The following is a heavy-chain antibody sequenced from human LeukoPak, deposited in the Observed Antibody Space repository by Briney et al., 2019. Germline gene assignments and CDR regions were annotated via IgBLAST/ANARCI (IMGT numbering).Heavy chain of an antibody. D-gene: IGHD5-12*01. CDR3: AKDLFPGGGYDFDY. Sequence: GGSLRLSCAASGFTFSSYSMNWVRQAPGKGLEWVSSISSSSSYIYYADSVKGRFTISRDNAKNSLYLQMNSLRAEDTAVYYCAKDLFPGGGYDFDYWGQGTLVTVSS. J-gene: IGHJ4*02. CDR2: ISSSSSYI. V-gene: IGHV3-21*01. CDR1: GFTFSSYS.